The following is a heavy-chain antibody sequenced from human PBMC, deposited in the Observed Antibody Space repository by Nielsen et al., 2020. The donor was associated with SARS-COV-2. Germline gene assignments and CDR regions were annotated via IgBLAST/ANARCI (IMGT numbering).Heavy chain of an antibody. CDR2: IKQDGSEK. CDR1: GFTFSSYR. Sequence: GESLKISCAASGFTFSSYRMSWVRQAPGKGLEWVANIKQDGSEKYYVDSVKGRFTISRDNAKNSLYLQMNSLRAEDTAVYYCARASTRNVDTAYYGMDVWGQGTTVTVSS. CDR3: ARASTRNVDTAYYGMDV. J-gene: IGHJ6*02. D-gene: IGHD5-18*01. V-gene: IGHV3-7*01.